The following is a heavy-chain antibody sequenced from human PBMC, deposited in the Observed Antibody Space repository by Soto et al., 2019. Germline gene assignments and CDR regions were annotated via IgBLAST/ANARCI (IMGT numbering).Heavy chain of an antibody. D-gene: IGHD4-4*01. J-gene: IGHJ6*03. V-gene: IGHV4-34*01. CDR1: GGSFSGYY. Sequence: SETLSLTCAVYGGSFSGYYWSWIRQPPGKGLEWIGEINHSGSTNYNPSLKSRVTISVDTSKNQFSLKLSSVTAADTAVYYCARGLHDYSNYYYYYYMDVWGKGTTVTVSS. CDR2: INHSGST. CDR3: ARGLHDYSNYYYYYYMDV.